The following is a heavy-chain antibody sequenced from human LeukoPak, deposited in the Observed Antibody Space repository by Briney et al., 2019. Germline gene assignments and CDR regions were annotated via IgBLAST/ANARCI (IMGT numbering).Heavy chain of an antibody. J-gene: IGHJ4*02. Sequence: SETLSLTCAVYGGSFSGYYWSWIRQPPGKGLEWIGEINHSGSTNYNPSLKSRVTIPVDTSKNQFSLKLSSVTAADTAVYYCARGAPDASIVVVVAATRHFDYWGQGTLVTVSS. V-gene: IGHV4-34*01. CDR2: INHSGST. CDR1: GGSFSGYY. D-gene: IGHD2-15*01. CDR3: ARGAPDASIVVVVAATRHFDY.